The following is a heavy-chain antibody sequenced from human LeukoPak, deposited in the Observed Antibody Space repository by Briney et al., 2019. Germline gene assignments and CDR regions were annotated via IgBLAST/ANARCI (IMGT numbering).Heavy chain of an antibody. V-gene: IGHV3-74*01. CDR2: INSDGSST. J-gene: IGHJ4*02. Sequence: GGSLRLSCAASGFTFSSYWTHWVRQAPGKGLVWVSRINSDGSSTSYADSVKGRFTISRDNAKNTLYLQMNSLRAEDTAVYYCARDSLVGARGAFDYWGQGTLVTVSS. D-gene: IGHD1-26*01. CDR1: GFTFSSYW. CDR3: ARDSLVGARGAFDY.